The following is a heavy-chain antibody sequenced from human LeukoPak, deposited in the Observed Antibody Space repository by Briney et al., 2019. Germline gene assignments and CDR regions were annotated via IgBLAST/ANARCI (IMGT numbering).Heavy chain of an antibody. D-gene: IGHD1-14*01. CDR2: INPDGSEK. CDR1: GFIFSSYY. J-gene: IGHJ3*02. CDR3: ARGPGDFDASDI. V-gene: IGHV3-7*01. Sequence: GGSLRLSCAASGFIFSSYYMTWVRQVPGKGLEWVANINPDGSEKNYVDSVKGRFTISRDNVKQSLGLQMNSLRVEDTAVYYCARGPGDFDASDIWGQGTMVTVSS.